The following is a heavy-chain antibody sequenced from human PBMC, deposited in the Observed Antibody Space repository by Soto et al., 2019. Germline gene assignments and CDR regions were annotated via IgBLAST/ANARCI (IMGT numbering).Heavy chain of an antibody. D-gene: IGHD1-1*01. V-gene: IGHV4-59*08. CDR2: SYYSGST. Sequence: SETLSLTCTVSGGSITNNYWSWIRQSPGEGLEWIGCSYYSGSTSYNPSLRSRVTISIDTSKTQFSLRLGSVTAADTAVYYCARRQNWNNLFDTWGQGTLVTVSS. J-gene: IGHJ5*02. CDR1: GGSITNNY. CDR3: ARRQNWNNLFDT.